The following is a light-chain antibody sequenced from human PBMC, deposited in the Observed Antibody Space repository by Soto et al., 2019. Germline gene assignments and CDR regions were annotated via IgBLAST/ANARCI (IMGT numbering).Light chain of an antibody. V-gene: IGKV1-5*03. Sequence: DIQMTQSPSTLSASVGDRVTITCRASQSISSWLAWYQQKPGKAPKLLIYKASSLESGVPSRFSGSGSGTEFTLTISSLQPDDFATYYCQQYNSYWTFGQGTKREIK. J-gene: IGKJ2*01. CDR1: QSISSW. CDR3: QQYNSYWT. CDR2: KAS.